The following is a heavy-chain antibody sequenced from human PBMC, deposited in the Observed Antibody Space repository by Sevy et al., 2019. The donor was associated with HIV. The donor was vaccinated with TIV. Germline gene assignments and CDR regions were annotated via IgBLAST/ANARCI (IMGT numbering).Heavy chain of an antibody. D-gene: IGHD3-22*01. CDR3: ARVRYYDSRGAFDF. J-gene: IGHJ3*01. V-gene: IGHV3-33*01. Sequence: GGSLRLSCAASGFTFSSYGMHWVRQAPGKGLEWVAVIWYDGSNKYYADSVKGRFTISRDNSKNTLYLQMNSLRAEDTAVYYCARVRYYDSRGAFDFWGQGTMVTVSS. CDR2: IWYDGSNK. CDR1: GFTFSSYG.